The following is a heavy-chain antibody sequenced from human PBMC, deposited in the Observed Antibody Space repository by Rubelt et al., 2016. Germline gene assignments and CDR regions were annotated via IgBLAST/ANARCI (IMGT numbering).Heavy chain of an antibody. J-gene: IGHJ4*02. D-gene: IGHD4-11*01. CDR2: IYNSGST. CDR3: AGDGPTESPC. CDR1: GGSVSSTGYY. Sequence: QVQLQESGPGLVKPSETLSLTCTVSGGSVSSTGYYWSWIRQPPGKGLEWIGYIYNSGSTDYNPSLKSRVTISVDTSKNHFSLKLSAVAAAETAVYYCAGDGPTESPCWGQGTLVTVSS. V-gene: IGHV4-61*03.